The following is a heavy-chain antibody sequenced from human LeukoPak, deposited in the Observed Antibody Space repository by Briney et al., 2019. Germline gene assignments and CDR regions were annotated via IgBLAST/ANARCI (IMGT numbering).Heavy chain of an antibody. CDR1: GFTFSSYA. CDR2: ISGSGGST. V-gene: IGHV3-23*01. Sequence: GGSLRLSCAASGFTFSSYAMSWVRQAPGKGLEWVSAISGSGGSTYYADSVKGRFTISRDNAKNSLYLQMNSLRAEDTAVYYCARDLTIFKFLDYWGQGTLVTVSS. CDR3: ARDLTIFKFLDY. D-gene: IGHD3-9*01. J-gene: IGHJ4*02.